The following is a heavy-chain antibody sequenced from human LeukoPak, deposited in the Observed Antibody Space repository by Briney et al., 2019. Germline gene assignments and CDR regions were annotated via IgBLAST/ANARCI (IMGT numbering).Heavy chain of an antibody. J-gene: IGHJ4*02. CDR2: IYSGGST. V-gene: IGHV3-66*01. D-gene: IGHD2-21*01. Sequence: GGPLRLSCAASGFPFNDHAMYGVRQTPGKGLEGVSLIYSGGSTYYADSVKGRFTISRANSKNTVHLQINSRSAEATAVYYCARNIPVTRWGYWGQGTLVTVSS. CDR1: GFPFNDHA. CDR3: ARNIPVTRWGY.